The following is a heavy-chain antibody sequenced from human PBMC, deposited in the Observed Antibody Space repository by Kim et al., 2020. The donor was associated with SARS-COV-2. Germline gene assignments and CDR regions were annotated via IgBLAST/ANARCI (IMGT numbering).Heavy chain of an antibody. Sequence: GGSLRLSCSASGFTFSSYAMHWVRQAPGKGLEYVSAISSNGGSTYYADSVKGRFTISRDNSKNTLYLQMSSLRAEDTAVYYCVKDPGRSKQQLVPMAGEDYFDYWGQGTLVTVSS. D-gene: IGHD6-13*01. CDR1: GFTFSSYA. V-gene: IGHV3-64D*09. CDR3: VKDPGRSKQQLVPMAGEDYFDY. J-gene: IGHJ4*02. CDR2: ISSNGGST.